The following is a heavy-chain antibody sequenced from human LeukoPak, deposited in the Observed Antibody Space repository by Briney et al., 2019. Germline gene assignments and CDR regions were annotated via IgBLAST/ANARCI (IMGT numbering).Heavy chain of an antibody. J-gene: IGHJ4*02. CDR2: INWNGGST. Sequence: TGGSLRLSCAASGFTFDDYGMSWVRQAPGKGLEWVSGINWNGGSTGYADSVKGRFTISRDNAKNSLYVQMNSLRAEDTALYYCARDEEGGSYPLDYWGQGTLVTVSS. D-gene: IGHD1-26*01. CDR1: GFTFDDYG. V-gene: IGHV3-20*04. CDR3: ARDEEGGSYPLDY.